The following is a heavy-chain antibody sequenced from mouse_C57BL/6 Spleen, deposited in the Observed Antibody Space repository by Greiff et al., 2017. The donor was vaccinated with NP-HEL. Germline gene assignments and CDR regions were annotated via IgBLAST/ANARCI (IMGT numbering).Heavy chain of an antibody. J-gene: IGHJ4*01. V-gene: IGHV5-17*01. D-gene: IGHD2-4*01. Sequence: EVKLVESGGGLVKPGGSLKLSCAASGFTFSDYGMHWVRQAPEKGLEWVAYISSGSSTIYYADTVKGRFTISRDNAKNTLFLQMTSLRSEDTAMYYCANYDGAYYAMDYWGQGTSVTVSS. CDR1: GFTFSDYG. CDR2: ISSGSSTI. CDR3: ANYDGAYYAMDY.